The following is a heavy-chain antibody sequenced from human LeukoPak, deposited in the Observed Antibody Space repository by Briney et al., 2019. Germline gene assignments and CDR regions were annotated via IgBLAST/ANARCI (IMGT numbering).Heavy chain of an antibody. V-gene: IGHV1-3*03. CDR2: INAGNGNT. D-gene: IGHD6-19*01. CDR1: GYTFTSYA. Sequence: ASVKVSCKASGYTFTSYAMHWVRQAPGQRLEWMGWINAGNGNTKYSQELQGRVTITRDTSARTAYMELSSLTSEDMAVYYCARDRSPIAVAGTTGLDYWGQGTLVTVSS. J-gene: IGHJ4*02. CDR3: ARDRSPIAVAGTTGLDY.